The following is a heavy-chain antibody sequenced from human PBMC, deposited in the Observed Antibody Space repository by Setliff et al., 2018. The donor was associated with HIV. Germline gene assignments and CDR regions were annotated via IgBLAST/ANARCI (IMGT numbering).Heavy chain of an antibody. D-gene: IGHD3-10*01. Sequence: PSETVSLTCTVSDYSISNNYYWGWIRQPPGKGLEWIGSIYDSENAYYNPSLKSRITISVDTSKNQFSLKLNSVTAADTAVYYCATIPAYYYGSGSYPGAFDIWGQGTMVTVSS. CDR1: DYSISNNYY. V-gene: IGHV4-38-2*02. CDR3: ATIPAYYYGSGSYPGAFDI. J-gene: IGHJ3*02. CDR2: IYDSENA.